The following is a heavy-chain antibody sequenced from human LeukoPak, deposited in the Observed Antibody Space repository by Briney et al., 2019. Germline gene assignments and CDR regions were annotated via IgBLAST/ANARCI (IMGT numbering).Heavy chain of an antibody. J-gene: IGHJ4*02. D-gene: IGHD3-10*01. Sequence: PGGSLRLSCAASGFTFSSYAMSWVHQAPGKGLEWVSAISGSGGSTYYADSVKGRFTISRDNSKNTLYLQMNSLRAEDTAVYYCAKWRGSGSYYLLDYWGQGTLVTVSS. CDR3: AKWRGSGSYYLLDY. V-gene: IGHV3-23*01. CDR2: ISGSGGST. CDR1: GFTFSSYA.